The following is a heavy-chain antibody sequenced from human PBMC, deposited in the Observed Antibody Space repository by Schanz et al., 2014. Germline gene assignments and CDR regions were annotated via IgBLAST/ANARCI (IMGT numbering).Heavy chain of an antibody. Sequence: QVHLVQSGVEVKKPGASVKVSCKASGYTFTNYGISWVRQAPGQGLEWLGWMSADNGNTNYAKKLQGRLTLTRATSTNTAYMELRSLRSDDTAVYYCARDQSPYTNSSDVRYFDYWGQGSLVTVSS. D-gene: IGHD6-6*01. V-gene: IGHV1-18*01. CDR2: MSADNGNT. J-gene: IGHJ4*02. CDR3: ARDQSPYTNSSDVRYFDY. CDR1: GYTFTNYG.